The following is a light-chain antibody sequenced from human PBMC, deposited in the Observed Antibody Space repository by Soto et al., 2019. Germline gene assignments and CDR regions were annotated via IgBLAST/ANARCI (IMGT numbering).Light chain of an antibody. J-gene: IGKJ4*01. V-gene: IGKV1-9*01. CDR2: DAS. CDR1: QVIENS. Sequence: IQLTQSPSSLSASVGDRVTITCRASQVIENSLVWHQQKPGKAPKLLIYDASDLETGVPSRFSGSGSGTEFTLTISSLQAEDFATYYCQQLYSFPLTFGGGTKVDIK. CDR3: QQLYSFPLT.